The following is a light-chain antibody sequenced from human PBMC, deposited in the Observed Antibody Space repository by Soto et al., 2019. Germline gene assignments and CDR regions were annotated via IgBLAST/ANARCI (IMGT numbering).Light chain of an antibody. CDR2: RDS. V-gene: IGLV1-47*01. Sequence: QSVLTQPPSASGTPGQRVTISCSGSSSNIGSDYVYWYQQLPGTAPKLLIYRDSQRPSGVPDRFSGSKSGTSASLAISGLRSDDEADYYCTAWDDSLSVWVFGGGTKLTVL. CDR3: TAWDDSLSVWV. CDR1: SSNIGSDY. J-gene: IGLJ3*02.